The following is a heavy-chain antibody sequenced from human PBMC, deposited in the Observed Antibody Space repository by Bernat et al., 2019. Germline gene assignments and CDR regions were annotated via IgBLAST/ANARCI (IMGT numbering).Heavy chain of an antibody. CDR3: AKDMSYGSGSYYDY. Sequence: EVQLVESGGGLVQPGGSLRLSCAASGFTFSSYAMSWVRQAPGKGLEWVSAISGSGSSTYYADSVKGRFTISRDNTKNTLYLQMNSLRAEDTAVYYCAKDMSYGSGSYYDYWGQGSLVTVSS. D-gene: IGHD3-10*01. J-gene: IGHJ4*02. V-gene: IGHV3-23*04. CDR1: GFTFSSYA. CDR2: ISGSGSST.